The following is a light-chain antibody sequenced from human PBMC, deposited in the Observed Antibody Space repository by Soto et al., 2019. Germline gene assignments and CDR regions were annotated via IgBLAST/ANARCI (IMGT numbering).Light chain of an antibody. CDR2: GAS. V-gene: IGKV3-20*01. CDR1: QSVSSY. CDR3: QQYGSSPRT. Sequence: EIMMTQSPATLSVSLWEIASLSGRASQSVSSYLAWYQQKPGQAPRLLISGASTRATGIPARFSGSGSGTDFTLTISRLEPEDFAVYYCQQYGSSPRTFGQGTRLEIK. J-gene: IGKJ5*01.